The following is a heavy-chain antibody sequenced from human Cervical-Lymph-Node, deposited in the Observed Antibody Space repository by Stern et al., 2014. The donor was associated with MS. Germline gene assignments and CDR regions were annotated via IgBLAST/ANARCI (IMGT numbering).Heavy chain of an antibody. CDR3: ARGHIPYAYNYLFDY. Sequence: QMQLVESGGGVVQPGTSLRLSCAASGFTFSSYGMPWVRQAPGKGLECVALAWYDGSTAYYTNSVKGRFTISRDNSKNTLSLQMNSLTAEDTAVYYCARGHIPYAYNYLFDYWGQGTLVTVSS. CDR1: GFTFSSYG. J-gene: IGHJ4*02. CDR2: AWYDGSTA. D-gene: IGHD5-24*01. V-gene: IGHV3-33*01.